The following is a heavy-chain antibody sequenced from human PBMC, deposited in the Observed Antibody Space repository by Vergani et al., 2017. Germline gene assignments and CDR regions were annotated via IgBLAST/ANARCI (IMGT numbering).Heavy chain of an antibody. D-gene: IGHD3-9*01. CDR3: ARGYYDILTGYYKGYYGMDV. Sequence: QVQLVQSGSELKKPGSSVKVSCKASGGTFSSYAISWVRQAPGQGLEWMGRIIPIFGTANYAQKFQGRVTITADESTSTAYMELSSLRSEDTAVYYCARGYYDILTGYYKGYYGMDVWGQGTTVTVSS. CDR2: IIPIFGTA. J-gene: IGHJ6*02. V-gene: IGHV1-69*18. CDR1: GGTFSSYA.